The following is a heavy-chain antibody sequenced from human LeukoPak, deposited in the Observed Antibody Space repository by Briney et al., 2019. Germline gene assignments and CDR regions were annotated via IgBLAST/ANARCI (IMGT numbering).Heavy chain of an antibody. J-gene: IGHJ4*02. CDR3: AKAGSMATPPPYYFDY. V-gene: IGHV3-23*01. Sequence: GGSLRLSCAASGFTFRTYAMSWVRRAPGKGLEWVSAFSGSGDSTYYADSVKGRFTISRDNSKNTLYLQMNSLRAEDTAIYYCAKAGSMATPPPYYFDYWGQGTLVTVSS. D-gene: IGHD5-24*01. CDR1: GFTFRTYA. CDR2: FSGSGDST.